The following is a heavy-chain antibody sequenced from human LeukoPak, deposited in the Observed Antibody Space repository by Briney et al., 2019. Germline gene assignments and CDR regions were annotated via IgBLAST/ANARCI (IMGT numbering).Heavy chain of an antibody. D-gene: IGHD4-17*01. Sequence: GGSLRLSCAASGFTFSSYWMSWVRQAPGKVLEWVANIKQDGREKYYVDSVKGRFTISRDNAKNSLYLQMNSLRAEDTAVYYCARVSPNTVTTLQYFDYWGQGTLVTVSS. CDR3: ARVSPNTVTTLQYFDY. CDR2: IKQDGREK. V-gene: IGHV3-7*01. J-gene: IGHJ4*02. CDR1: GFTFSSYW.